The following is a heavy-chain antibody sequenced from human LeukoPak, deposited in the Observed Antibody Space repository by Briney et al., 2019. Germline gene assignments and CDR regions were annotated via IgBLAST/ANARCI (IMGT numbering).Heavy chain of an antibody. CDR3: ARARGRSLITTIDY. Sequence: ASVKVSCNASGYTFTSYGISWVRQAPGQGLEWMGWISAYNGNTNYAQKLQGRVTMTTDTSTSTAYMELRSLRSDDTAVYYCARARGRSLITTIDYWGQGTLVTVSS. CDR2: ISAYNGNT. CDR1: GYTFTSYG. V-gene: IGHV1-18*01. D-gene: IGHD3-22*01. J-gene: IGHJ4*02.